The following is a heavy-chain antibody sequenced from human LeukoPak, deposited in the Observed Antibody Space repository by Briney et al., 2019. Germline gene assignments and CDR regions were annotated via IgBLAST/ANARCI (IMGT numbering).Heavy chain of an antibody. CDR1: GYTFTSYG. V-gene: IGHV1-18*01. Sequence: ASVKVSCKASGYTFTSYGISWVRQAPGQGLAWMGWISAYNGNTNYAQKLQGTVTMTTDTSTSTAYMELRSLRSDDTAVYYCARDDVRPYGSGSSANDYWGQGTLVTVSS. J-gene: IGHJ4*02. CDR2: ISAYNGNT. CDR3: ARDDVRPYGSGSSANDY. D-gene: IGHD3-10*01.